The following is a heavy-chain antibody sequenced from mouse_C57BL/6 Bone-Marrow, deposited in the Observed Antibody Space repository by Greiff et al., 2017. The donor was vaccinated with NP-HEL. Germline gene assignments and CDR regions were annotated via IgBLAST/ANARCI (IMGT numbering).Heavy chain of an antibody. CDR3: ARYPLGGGYGSILDY. D-gene: IGHD1-1*01. CDR1: GYTFTSYW. V-gene: IGHV1-59*01. J-gene: IGHJ2*01. CDR2: IYPSDSYT. Sequence: QVQLQQPGAELVRPGTSVKLSCKASGYTFTSYWMHWVKQRPGQGLEWIGVIYPSDSYTNYNQKFKGKATLTVDKSSSAAYMQLSGLTSEDSAVYYCARYPLGGGYGSILDYWGQGTTLTVSS.